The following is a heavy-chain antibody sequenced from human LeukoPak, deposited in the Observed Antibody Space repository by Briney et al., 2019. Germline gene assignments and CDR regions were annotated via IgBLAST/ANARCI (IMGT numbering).Heavy chain of an antibody. CDR1: GGSISSSSYY. CDR2: IYYSGST. D-gene: IGHD3-16*01. J-gene: IGHJ4*02. Sequence: SQTLSLTCTVSGGSISSSSYYWGWIRQPPGKGLEWIGSIYYSGSTYYNPSLKSRVTISVDTPKNHFSLKLSSVTDADTAVYYCARLSSYDYVWGSPVWDYWGQGTLVTVSS. V-gene: IGHV4-39*02. CDR3: ARLSSYDYVWGSPVWDY.